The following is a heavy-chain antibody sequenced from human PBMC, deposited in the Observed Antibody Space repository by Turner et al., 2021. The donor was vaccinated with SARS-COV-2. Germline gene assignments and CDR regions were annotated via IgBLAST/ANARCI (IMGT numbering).Heavy chain of an antibody. CDR3: ATGVAVAGTPSKYYYYYGMDV. V-gene: IGHV1-24*01. J-gene: IGHJ6*02. Sequence: QVQLVQSGAEVKKPGASVKVSCTVSGYTLTELSMHWVRQAPGKGLEWMGGFDTEDGETIYAQKFQGRVTRTEDTSTDTAYMELSSLRSEDTAVYYCATGVAVAGTPSKYYYYYGMDVWGQGTTVTVSS. CDR1: GYTLTELS. CDR2: FDTEDGET. D-gene: IGHD6-19*01.